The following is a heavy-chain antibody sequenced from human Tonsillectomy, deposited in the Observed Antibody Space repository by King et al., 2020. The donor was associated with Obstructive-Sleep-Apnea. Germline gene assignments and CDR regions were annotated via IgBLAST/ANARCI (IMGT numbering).Heavy chain of an antibody. V-gene: IGHV3-30-3*01. CDR2: ISYDGSNK. D-gene: IGHD1-26*01. CDR3: SRGRGNYYGGMDV. CDR1: GFTFSTYT. J-gene: IGHJ6*02. Sequence: VQLVESGGGVVQPGRSLRLSCAASGFTFSTYTMHWVRQAPGRGLEWVAVISYDGSNKYYADSVKGRFTISRDNSKNTLYLQMNSLRTEDTALYYCSRGRGNYYGGMDVWGQGTTVTVSS.